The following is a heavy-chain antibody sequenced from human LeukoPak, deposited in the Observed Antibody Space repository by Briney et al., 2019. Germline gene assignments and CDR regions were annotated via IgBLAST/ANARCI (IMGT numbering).Heavy chain of an antibody. V-gene: IGHV3-23*01. J-gene: IGHJ5*02. Sequence: PGGSLRLSCAASGFTFSSYGMSWVRQAPGKGLEWVSAISGSGGSTYYADSVKGRFTISRDNSKNTLYLQMNSLRAEDTAVYYCAKYYYGSGSKAGNWFDPWGQGTLVTVSS. CDR3: AKYYYGSGSKAGNWFDP. CDR2: ISGSGGST. D-gene: IGHD3-10*01. CDR1: GFTFSSYG.